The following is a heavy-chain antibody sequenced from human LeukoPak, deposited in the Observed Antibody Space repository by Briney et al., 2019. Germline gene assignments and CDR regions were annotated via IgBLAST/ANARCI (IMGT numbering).Heavy chain of an antibody. V-gene: IGHV3-53*01. Sequence: GGSLRLSCAASGFTVSRNYMSWVRQAPGKGLEWVSVIYSGGSTYYADSVKGRFTISRDNSKNTLYLQMNSLRAEDTAMYYCATSRRDSSPTPYCFDYWGQGTLVTVSS. CDR3: ATSRRDSSPTPYCFDY. D-gene: IGHD6-13*01. CDR2: IYSGGST. J-gene: IGHJ4*02. CDR1: GFTVSRNY.